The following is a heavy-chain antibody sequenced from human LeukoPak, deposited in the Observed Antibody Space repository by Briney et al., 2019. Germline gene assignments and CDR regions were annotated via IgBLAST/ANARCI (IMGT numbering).Heavy chain of an antibody. CDR1: GYTFTGYY. J-gene: IGHJ5*02. Sequence: ASVKVSCKASGYTFTGYYMHWVRQAPGQGLEWMGWINPNSGGTNYAQKFQGRVTMTRDMSISTAYMELSRLRSDDTAVYYCARARSGYSSSWYPGKGWFDPWGQGTLVTVSS. D-gene: IGHD6-13*01. CDR2: INPNSGGT. CDR3: ARARSGYSSSWYPGKGWFDP. V-gene: IGHV1-2*02.